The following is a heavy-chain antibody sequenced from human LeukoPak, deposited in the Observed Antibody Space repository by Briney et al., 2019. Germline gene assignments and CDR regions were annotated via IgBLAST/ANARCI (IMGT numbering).Heavy chain of an antibody. CDR3: ARAGGDYYDSSGYFPFDY. CDR2: IITILGIA. V-gene: IGHV1-69*04. Sequence: ASVKVSCKASGGTFSSYAISWVRQAPGQGLEWMGRIITILGIANYAQKFQGRVTITADKSTSTAYMELSSLRPEDTAVYYCARAGGDYYDSSGYFPFDYWGQGTLVTVSS. D-gene: IGHD3-22*01. J-gene: IGHJ4*02. CDR1: GGTFSSYA.